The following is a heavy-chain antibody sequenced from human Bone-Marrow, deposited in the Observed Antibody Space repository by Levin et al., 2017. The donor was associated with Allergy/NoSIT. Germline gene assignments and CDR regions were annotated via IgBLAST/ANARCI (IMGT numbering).Heavy chain of an antibody. CDR1: GATFGDDA. J-gene: IGHJ4*02. D-gene: IGHD3-10*01. V-gene: IGHV3-49*05. CDR3: SRDFGAFAGSGTYAFDY. Sequence: KPGGSLRLSCVPSGATFGDDAVSWFRQAPGKGLEWVGFIRSPPYGGTTEYAASVKDRFTISRDDSNSIAYLQMNSLKPEDTAVYYCSRDFGAFAGSGTYAFDYWGQGTLVTVSA. CDR2: IRSPPYGGTT.